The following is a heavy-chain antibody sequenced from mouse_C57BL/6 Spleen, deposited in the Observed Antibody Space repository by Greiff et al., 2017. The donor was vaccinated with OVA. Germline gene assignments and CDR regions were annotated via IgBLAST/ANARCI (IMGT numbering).Heavy chain of an antibody. CDR3: ARKGIYYGNPAWFAY. V-gene: IGHV1-18*01. J-gene: IGHJ3*01. CDR1: GYTFTDYN. Sequence: EVKLQESGPELVKPGASVKIPCKASGYTFTDYNMDWVKQSHGKSLEWIGDINPNNGGTIYNQKFKGKATLTVDNSYSTAYMELRSLTSEDTAVYYCARKGIYYGNPAWFAYWGQGTLVTVSA. CDR2: INPNNGGT. D-gene: IGHD2-1*01.